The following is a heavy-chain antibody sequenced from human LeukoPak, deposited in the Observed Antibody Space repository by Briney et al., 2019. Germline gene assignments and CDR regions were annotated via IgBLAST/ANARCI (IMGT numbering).Heavy chain of an antibody. CDR1: GFSFSSYG. CDR2: IWYDGSNK. Sequence: GGSLRLSCAASGFSFSSYGMHWVRQAPGKGLEWVAVIWYDGSNKYYADSVKGRFTISGDNSKNTLFLQMNSLRAEDTAVYYCARDRYDILTGYYMYFDYWGQGSLVTVSS. D-gene: IGHD3-9*01. CDR3: ARDRYDILTGYYMYFDY. V-gene: IGHV3-33*01. J-gene: IGHJ4*02.